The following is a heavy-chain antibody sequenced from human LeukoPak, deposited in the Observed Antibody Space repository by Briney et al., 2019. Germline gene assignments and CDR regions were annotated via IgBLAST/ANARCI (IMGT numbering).Heavy chain of an antibody. J-gene: IGHJ1*01. Sequence: PGGSLRLSCAASGFTFSSYSMNWVRQAPGKGLEWVSYISSSRNTIYYVDSVKGRFTISRDNAKNSLYLQMNSLRAEDTAVYYCARIGCSGTSCLYQGHFQHWGQGTLVTVSS. V-gene: IGHV3-48*01. CDR2: ISSSRNTI. D-gene: IGHD2-2*01. CDR3: ARIGCSGTSCLYQGHFQH. CDR1: GFTFSSYS.